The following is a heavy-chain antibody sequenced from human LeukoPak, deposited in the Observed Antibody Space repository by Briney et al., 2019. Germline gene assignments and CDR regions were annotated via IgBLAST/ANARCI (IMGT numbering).Heavy chain of an antibody. CDR1: GGSISSYY. D-gene: IGHD6-13*01. Sequence: SETLSLTCTVSGGSISSYYWNWIRQPPGMGLEWIGYIYYSGSANYNPSLKSRVTISVDTSKNQFSLKLSSVTAADTAVYYCAKDSIIAAAGTFDYWGQGTLVTVSS. J-gene: IGHJ4*02. V-gene: IGHV4-59*12. CDR2: IYYSGSA. CDR3: AKDSIIAAAGTFDY.